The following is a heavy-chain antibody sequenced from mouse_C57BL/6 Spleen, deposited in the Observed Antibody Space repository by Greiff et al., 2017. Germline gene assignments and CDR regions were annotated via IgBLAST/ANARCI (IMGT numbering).Heavy chain of an antibody. D-gene: IGHD2-3*01. CDR2: IYPRSGNT. V-gene: IGHV1-81*01. J-gene: IGHJ3*01. CDR1: GYTFTSYG. CDR3: ESRDGYYIWFAY. Sequence: QVQLQQSGAELARPGASVKLSCKASGYTFTSYGISWVKQRTGQGLEWIGEIYPRSGNTYYNEKFKGKATLTADKSSSTAYMELRSLTSEDSAVYVCESRDGYYIWFAYWGQGTLVTVSA.